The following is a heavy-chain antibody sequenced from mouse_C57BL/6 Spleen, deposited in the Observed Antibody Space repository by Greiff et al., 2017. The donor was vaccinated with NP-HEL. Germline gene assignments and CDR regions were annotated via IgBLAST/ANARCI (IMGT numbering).Heavy chain of an antibody. V-gene: IGHV1-69*01. CDR2: IDPSDSYT. D-gene: IGHD2-2*01. Sequence: QVQLQQPGAELVMPGASVKLSCKASGYTFTSYWMHWVKQRPGQGLEWIGEIDPSDSYTNYNQKFKGKSTLTVDKSSSTAYMQLSSLTSEDSAVYYCARSVVTTTGLAYWGQGTLVTVSA. J-gene: IGHJ3*01. CDR3: ARSVVTTTGLAY. CDR1: GYTFTSYW.